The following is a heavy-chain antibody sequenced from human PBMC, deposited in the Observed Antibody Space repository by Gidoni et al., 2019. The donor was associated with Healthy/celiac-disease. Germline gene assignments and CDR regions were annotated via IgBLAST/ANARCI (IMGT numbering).Heavy chain of an antibody. CDR2: IYYSGST. V-gene: IGHV4-31*03. CDR1: GGSIRRCGYY. Sequence: QVQLQESGPGLVKPSQTLSLPCTVSGGSIRRCGYYWSWIRQHPGKGLEWIGYIYYSGSTYYNPSLKSRVTISVDTSKNQFSLKLSSVTAADTAVYYCARALPRERGYGSYFDYWGQGTLVTVSS. J-gene: IGHJ4*02. CDR3: ARALPRERGYGSYFDY. D-gene: IGHD3-10*01.